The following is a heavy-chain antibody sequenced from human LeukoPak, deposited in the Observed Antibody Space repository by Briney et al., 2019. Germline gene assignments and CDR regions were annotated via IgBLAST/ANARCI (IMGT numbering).Heavy chain of an antibody. V-gene: IGHV3-74*01. CDR3: ARLPYFDWLLYWVP. Sequence: GGSLRLSCAASGFTFSSYWMHWVRQAPGKGLVWGSRINSDGSSTSYADSVKGRFTISRDNAKNTLYLQMNSLRAEDTAVYYCARLPYFDWLLYWVPWGQGTLVTVSS. J-gene: IGHJ5*02. CDR1: GFTFSSYW. D-gene: IGHD3-9*01. CDR2: INSDGSST.